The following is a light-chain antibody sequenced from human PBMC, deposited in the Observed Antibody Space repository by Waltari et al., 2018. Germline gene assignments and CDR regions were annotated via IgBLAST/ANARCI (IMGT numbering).Light chain of an antibody. J-gene: IGLJ2*01. CDR3: QAWDGTTVI. Sequence: SYDLTQPPSMSVSPGQTASITCSGDKLGDTYACWYQQKPGQSPVLVIYQDTRRPSTIPERCSASTSGNTATLTISETQAMDEADYYCQAWDGTTVIFGGGTKLTVL. CDR2: QDT. CDR1: KLGDTY. V-gene: IGLV3-1*01.